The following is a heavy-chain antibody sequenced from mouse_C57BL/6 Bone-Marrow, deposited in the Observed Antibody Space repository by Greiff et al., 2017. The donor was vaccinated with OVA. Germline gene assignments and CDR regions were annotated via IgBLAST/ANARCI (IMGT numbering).Heavy chain of an antibody. J-gene: IGHJ2*01. Sequence: DVHLVESGGGLVQPGGSLSLSCAASGFTFTDYYMSWVRQPPGKALEWLGFIRNKANGYTTEYSASVKGRFTISRDNSQSILYLQMNALRAEDSATYYCARYKGAGYFDYWGQGTTLTVSS. CDR3: ARYKGAGYFDY. CDR1: GFTFTDYY. V-gene: IGHV7-3*01. CDR2: IRNKANGYTT.